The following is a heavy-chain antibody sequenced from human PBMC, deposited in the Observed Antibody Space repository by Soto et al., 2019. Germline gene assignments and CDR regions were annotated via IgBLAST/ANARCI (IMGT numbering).Heavy chain of an antibody. CDR3: ARDLAGEQLVRGNYGMDV. J-gene: IGHJ6*02. Sequence: SQSLSLTCAISGDSVSSNSAAWNWIRQYPSRGLEWLGRTYYRSKWYNDYAVSVKSRITINPDTSKNQFSLQLNSVTPEDTAVYYCARDLAGEQLVRGNYGMDVWGQGTTVTVSS. CDR1: GDSVSSNSAA. V-gene: IGHV6-1*01. CDR2: TYYRSKWYN. D-gene: IGHD6-6*01.